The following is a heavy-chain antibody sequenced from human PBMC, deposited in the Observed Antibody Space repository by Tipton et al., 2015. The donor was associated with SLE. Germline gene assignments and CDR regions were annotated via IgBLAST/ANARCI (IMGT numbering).Heavy chain of an antibody. D-gene: IGHD6-19*01. J-gene: IGHJ4*02. CDR2: IYTSGST. V-gene: IGHV4-4*07. Sequence: TLSLTCAVYGGSFSSYYWSWIRQPAGKGLGWIGRIYTSGSTNYNPSLKSRGPMSVDTSKNQFSLKLSSVTAAATAVYYCARETSSLFDYWGQGTLVTVSS. CDR3: ARETSSLFDY. CDR1: GGSFSSYY.